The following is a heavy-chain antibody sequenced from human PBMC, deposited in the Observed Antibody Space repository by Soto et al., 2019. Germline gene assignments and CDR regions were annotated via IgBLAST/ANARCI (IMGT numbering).Heavy chain of an antibody. V-gene: IGHV1-69*01. CDR2: IIPIFGTA. Sequence: QVQLVQSGAEVKKPGSSVKVSCKASGGTFSSYAISWVRQAPGQGLEWMGGIIPIFGTANYAQKFQGRVTITADESTSTAYMELSSLRSEDTAVYYCAREGPTIFGVVRPRYFDYWGQGTLVTVSS. J-gene: IGHJ4*02. CDR3: AREGPTIFGVVRPRYFDY. D-gene: IGHD3-3*01. CDR1: GGTFSSYA.